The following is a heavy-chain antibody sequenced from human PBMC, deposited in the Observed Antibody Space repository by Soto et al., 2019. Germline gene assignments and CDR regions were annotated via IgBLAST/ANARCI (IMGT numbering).Heavy chain of an antibody. Sequence: EVQLVESGGGLVQPGGSLRLSCVASGFTFSSYSMNWVRQAPGKGLEWVSYITGTRRTIYYADSVKGRFTISRDNAKNSLYLQWNSLRPEDTAVYYCARQKGEVHTYYLGVLDSWCLGTLVTVST. CDR3: ARQKGEVHTYYLGVLDS. CDR2: ITGTRRTI. V-gene: IGHV3-48*01. D-gene: IGHD3-16*01. J-gene: IGHJ4*02. CDR1: GFTFSSYS.